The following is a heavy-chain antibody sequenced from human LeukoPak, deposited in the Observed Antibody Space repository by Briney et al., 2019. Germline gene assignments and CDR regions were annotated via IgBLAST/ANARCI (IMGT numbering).Heavy chain of an antibody. Sequence: GRSLRLSCAASGFTFSNYAMHWVRQAPGKGLEWVAVLSYDGSNKYYADSVKGRFTISRDNSKNTLYLQMNSLRAEDTAVYYCAKGALLWFGRSMDVWGQGTTVTVSS. D-gene: IGHD3-10*01. J-gene: IGHJ6*02. CDR3: AKGALLWFGRSMDV. CDR2: LSYDGSNK. CDR1: GFTFSNYA. V-gene: IGHV3-30*04.